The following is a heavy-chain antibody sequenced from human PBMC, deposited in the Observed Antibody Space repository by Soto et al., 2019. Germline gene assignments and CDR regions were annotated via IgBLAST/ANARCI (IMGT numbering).Heavy chain of an antibody. V-gene: IGHV3-30*18. CDR1: GFTFSSYG. J-gene: IGHJ6*03. CDR2: ISYDGSNK. CDR3: AKVGQQLEYYYYYMDV. Sequence: QVQLVESGGGVVQPGRSLRLSCAASGFTFSSYGMHWVRQAPGKGLEWVAVISYDGSNKYYADSVKGRFTISRDNSKNTLYLQMNSLRAEDTAVYYCAKVGQQLEYYYYYMDVWGKGTTVTVSS. D-gene: IGHD6-13*01.